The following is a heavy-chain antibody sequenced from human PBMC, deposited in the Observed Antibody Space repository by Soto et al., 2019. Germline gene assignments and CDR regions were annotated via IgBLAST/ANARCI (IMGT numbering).Heavy chain of an antibody. J-gene: IGHJ4*02. V-gene: IGHV3-33*01. CDR3: ARRSWGDPAGIDY. CDR1: EFTFKIYG. CDR2: TWYDGSNA. Sequence: GGSLILPSAASEFTFKIYGMHWVRQAPGRGLEWVAVTWYDGSNAYYADSAKGRFTISRDNSKNMLYLQMNSLRAEDTAVYYCARRSWGDPAGIDYWGQGTLVTVSS. D-gene: IGHD2-21*02.